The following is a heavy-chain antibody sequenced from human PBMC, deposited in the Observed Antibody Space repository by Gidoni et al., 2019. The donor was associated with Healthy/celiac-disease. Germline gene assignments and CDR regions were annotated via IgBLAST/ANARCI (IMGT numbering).Heavy chain of an antibody. Sequence: QVQLQESGPGLVKPSGTLSLTCAVSGGSISSSNWWSWVRQPPGKGLEWIGEIYHSGSTNYNPSLKSRVTISVDKSKNQFSLKLSSVTDADTAVYYCARDLRSTSCYWGCGMDVWGQGTTVTVSS. D-gene: IGHD2-2*01. CDR1: GGSISSSNW. V-gene: IGHV4-4*02. J-gene: IGHJ6*02. CDR3: ARDLRSTSCYWGCGMDV. CDR2: IYHSGST.